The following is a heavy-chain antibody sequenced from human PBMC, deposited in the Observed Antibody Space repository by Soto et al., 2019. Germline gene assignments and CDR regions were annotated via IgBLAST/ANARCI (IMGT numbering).Heavy chain of an antibody. J-gene: IGHJ4*02. Sequence: GGSLRRSCAAYEVTFRYYSMRWVRQAPGKGLEWISYISSTATTIYYADSVRGRFTISRDNAKNSLYLQMNSLRAEDTAVYYCTRVFRGYRDYWGQGSLVTVSS. CDR2: ISSTATTI. V-gene: IGHV3-11*01. D-gene: IGHD3-22*01. CDR3: TRVFRGYRDY. CDR1: EVTFRYYS.